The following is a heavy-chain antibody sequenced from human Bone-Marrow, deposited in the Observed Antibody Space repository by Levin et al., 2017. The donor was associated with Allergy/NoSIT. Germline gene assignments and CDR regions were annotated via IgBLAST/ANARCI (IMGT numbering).Heavy chain of an antibody. CDR1: GFTFRDYY. V-gene: IGHV3-11*01. Sequence: LGESLKISCAASGFTFRDYYMSWIRQAPGKGLEWLSYISSSGNTIYYADSVRGRFTISRDNAENSLYLQMNSLRAEDTAVYYCAREEYSYGYYFEHWGQGILVTVSS. D-gene: IGHD5-18*01. J-gene: IGHJ4*02. CDR3: AREEYSYGYYFEH. CDR2: ISSSGNTI.